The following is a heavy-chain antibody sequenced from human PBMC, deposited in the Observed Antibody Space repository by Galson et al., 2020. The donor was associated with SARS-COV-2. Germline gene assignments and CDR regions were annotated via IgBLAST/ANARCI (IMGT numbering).Heavy chain of an antibody. CDR2: ISGSGGST. J-gene: IGHJ6*02. D-gene: IGHD6-13*01. Sequence: GGSLRLSCAASGFTFSSYAMSWVRQAPGKGLEWVSAISGSGGSTYYADSVKGRFTISRDNSKNTLYLQMNSLRAEDTAVYYCAKMDSIAAAWSGYGMDVWGQGTTVTVSS. CDR3: AKMDSIAAAWSGYGMDV. V-gene: IGHV3-23*01. CDR1: GFTFSSYA.